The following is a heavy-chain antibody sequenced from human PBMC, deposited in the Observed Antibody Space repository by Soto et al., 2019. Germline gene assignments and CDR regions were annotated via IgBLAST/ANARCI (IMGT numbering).Heavy chain of an antibody. Sequence: GGSLRLSCAASGITFSNFWMSWVRQAPGKGLEWVAKIKQDGSEKLYVGSVKGRFAVSRNNAKNSLFLQMNSLRAEDTAVYYCARDFADDAFDIWGQGTMVTVSS. CDR3: ARDFADDAFDI. J-gene: IGHJ3*02. CDR2: IKQDGSEK. CDR1: GITFSNFW. V-gene: IGHV3-7*03.